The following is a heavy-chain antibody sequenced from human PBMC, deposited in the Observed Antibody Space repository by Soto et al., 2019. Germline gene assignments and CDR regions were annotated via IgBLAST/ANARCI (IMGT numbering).Heavy chain of an antibody. D-gene: IGHD6-19*01. Sequence: QVQLQESGPGLVKPSETLSLTCTISGGSINSNFLTWIRQPAGKGLEWIGRISSNGDTNYNPSLRGRSSMSLATPNTHFSFKLTSVTASDTAVYFCARGLWMAGLVYSFAFGGQETLVPVS. CDR3: ARGLWMAGLVYSFAF. CDR2: ISSNGDT. V-gene: IGHV4-4*07. J-gene: IGHJ4*02. CDR1: GGSINSNF.